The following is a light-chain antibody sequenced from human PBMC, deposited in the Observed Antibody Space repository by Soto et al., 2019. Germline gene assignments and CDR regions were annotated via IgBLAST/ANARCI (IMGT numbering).Light chain of an antibody. Sequence: AIQMTQSPSSLSASVGDRVTITCRASQGIRNDLGWYQQKPGKAPKLLIYATSSLQSGVPSRFNGSGSGTDFTLTISSLQPADFETYYCLQDYNYPPTFGQGTKVEIK. CDR1: QGIRND. CDR2: ATS. CDR3: LQDYNYPPT. J-gene: IGKJ1*01. V-gene: IGKV1-6*01.